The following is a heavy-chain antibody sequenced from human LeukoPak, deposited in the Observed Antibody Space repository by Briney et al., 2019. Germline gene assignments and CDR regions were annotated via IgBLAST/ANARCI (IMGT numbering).Heavy chain of an antibody. Sequence: PSETLSLTCAVYGGSFSGYYWSWIRQPPGKGLEWIGEINHSGSTNYNPSLKSRVTISVDTSKNQFSLRLSSVTAAETAVYYCAREGDSSGLKYDYWGQGTLVTVSS. J-gene: IGHJ4*02. CDR1: GGSFSGYY. CDR2: INHSGST. V-gene: IGHV4-34*01. CDR3: AREGDSSGLKYDY. D-gene: IGHD3-22*01.